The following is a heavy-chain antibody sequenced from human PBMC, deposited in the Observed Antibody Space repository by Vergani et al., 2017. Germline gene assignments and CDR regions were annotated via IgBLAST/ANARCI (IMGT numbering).Heavy chain of an antibody. CDR1: GGTFSSYT. Sequence: QVQLVPSGAEVKKPGSSVKVSCKASGGTFSSYTISWVRQAPGQGLEWMGRIIPILGIANYAQKFQGRVTITADKSTSTAYMELSSLRSEDTAVYYCARPQGMYYYDSSGYYDYWGQGTLVTVSS. J-gene: IGHJ4*02. V-gene: IGHV1-69*02. D-gene: IGHD3-22*01. CDR3: ARPQGMYYYDSSGYYDY. CDR2: IIPILGIA.